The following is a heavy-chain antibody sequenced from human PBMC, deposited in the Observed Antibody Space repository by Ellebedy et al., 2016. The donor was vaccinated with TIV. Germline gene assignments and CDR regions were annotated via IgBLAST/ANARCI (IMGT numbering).Heavy chain of an antibody. D-gene: IGHD3-16*01. CDR1: GFTFSSYW. CDR2: IKQDGSEK. Sequence: GGSLRLXCAASGFTFSSYWMSWVRQAPGKGLEWVANIKQDGSEKYYVDSVKGRFTISRDNAKNSLYLQMNSLRAEDTAMYYCARDLRGYYYYMDVWGKGTTVTVSS. V-gene: IGHV3-7*03. J-gene: IGHJ6*03. CDR3: ARDLRGYYYYMDV.